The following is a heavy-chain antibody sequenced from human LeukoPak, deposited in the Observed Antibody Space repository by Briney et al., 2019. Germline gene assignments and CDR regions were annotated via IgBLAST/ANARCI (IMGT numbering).Heavy chain of an antibody. D-gene: IGHD3-3*01. J-gene: IGHJ4*02. CDR2: IRSKANSYAT. CDR1: GFSFSGSA. CDR3: TRTYDFWSGYLYYFDY. V-gene: IGHV3-73*01. Sequence: GGSLRLSCAASGFSFSGSAMHWVRQASGKGLEWVGRIRSKANSYATAYAASVKGRFTISRDDSKNTAYLQMNSLKTEDTAVYYCTRTYDFWSGYLYYFDYWGQGTLVTVSS.